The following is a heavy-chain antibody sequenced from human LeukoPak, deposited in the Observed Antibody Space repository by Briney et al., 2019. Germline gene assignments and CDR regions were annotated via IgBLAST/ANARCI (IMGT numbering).Heavy chain of an antibody. CDR2: IYYSGST. Sequence: SQTLSLTCTVSGGSISSGGYYWNWIRQHPGKGLEWIGYIYYSGSTYYNPSLQSRVTISVDTSKNQFSLKLSSVTAADTAVYYCARDLIYYGGRPDAFDIWGQGTMVTVSS. CDR3: ARDLIYYGGRPDAFDI. V-gene: IGHV4-31*03. D-gene: IGHD3-10*01. CDR1: GGSISSGGYY. J-gene: IGHJ3*02.